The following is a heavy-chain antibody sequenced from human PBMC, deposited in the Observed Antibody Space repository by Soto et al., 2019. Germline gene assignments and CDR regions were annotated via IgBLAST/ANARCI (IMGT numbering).Heavy chain of an antibody. Sequence: GGSLRLSCAASGFTFSSYSMNWVRQAPGKGLEWVSSISSSSSYIYYADSVKGRFTISRDNAKNSLYLQMNSLRAEDTAMYYCARDGDIVVVVAGSNAFDIWGQGTMVTV. J-gene: IGHJ3*02. CDR1: GFTFSSYS. CDR3: ARDGDIVVVVAGSNAFDI. CDR2: ISSSSSYI. D-gene: IGHD2-15*01. V-gene: IGHV3-21*01.